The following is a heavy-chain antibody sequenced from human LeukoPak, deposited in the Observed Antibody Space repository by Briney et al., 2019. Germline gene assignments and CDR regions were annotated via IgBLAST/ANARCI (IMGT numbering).Heavy chain of an antibody. CDR1: GFTFSSYS. Sequence: PGRSLRLSCAASGFTFSSYSMNWVRQAPGKGLEWVSSISSSSSYIYYADSVKGRFTISRDNAKNSLYLQMNSLRAEDTAVYYCAREGGVHSSGWYWEKIYYFDYWGQGTLVTVSS. D-gene: IGHD6-19*01. CDR3: AREGGVHSSGWYWEKIYYFDY. J-gene: IGHJ4*02. CDR2: ISSSSSYI. V-gene: IGHV3-21*01.